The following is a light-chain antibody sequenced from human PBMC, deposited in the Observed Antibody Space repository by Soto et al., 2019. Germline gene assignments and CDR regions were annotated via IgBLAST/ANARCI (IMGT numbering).Light chain of an antibody. CDR2: INI. V-gene: IGLV1-40*01. Sequence: KRVTISCTGSSSNIGAGYDVRWYQQLPGTAPKLLIFININRPSGVPDRFSGSKSGTSASLAITGLRAEDGADYYCQSYDSSLSGYVFGTGTKVTVL. CDR3: QSYDSSLSGYV. CDR1: SSNIGAGYD. J-gene: IGLJ1*01.